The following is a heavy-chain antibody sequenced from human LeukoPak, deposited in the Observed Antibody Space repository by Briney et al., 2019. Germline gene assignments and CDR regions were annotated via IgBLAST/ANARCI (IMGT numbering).Heavy chain of an antibody. CDR1: GFTLSTYS. Sequence: GGSLRLSCAASGFTLSTYSMHWVRQAPGKGLEFVSAIGYNGGGTYYANSVKGRFTISRDISTTTLYLQMGSLRPEDMAVYYCARVGNYGSGFDIWGQGTMVTLSS. D-gene: IGHD1-7*01. J-gene: IGHJ3*02. V-gene: IGHV3-64*01. CDR2: IGYNGGGT. CDR3: ARVGNYGSGFDI.